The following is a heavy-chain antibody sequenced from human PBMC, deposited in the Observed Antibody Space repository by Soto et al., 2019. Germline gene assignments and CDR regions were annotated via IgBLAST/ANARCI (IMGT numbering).Heavy chain of an antibody. Sequence: PSETLSLTCSVSGGSISSYYWSWIRQPPGKGLEWIGYIYYSGSTNYNPSLKSRVTISVDTSKNQFSLKLSSVTAADTAVYYCARGAYSGYDKVMDYWGQGTLVTVSS. CDR3: ARGAYSGYDKVMDY. D-gene: IGHD5-12*01. J-gene: IGHJ4*02. V-gene: IGHV4-59*01. CDR2: IYYSGST. CDR1: GGSISSYY.